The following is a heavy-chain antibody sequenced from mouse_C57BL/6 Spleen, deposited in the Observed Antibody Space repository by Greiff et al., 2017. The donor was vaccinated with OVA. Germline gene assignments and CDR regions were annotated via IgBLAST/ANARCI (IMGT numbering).Heavy chain of an antibody. CDR1: GYTFTSYW. V-gene: IGHV1-64*01. D-gene: IGHD1-3*01. CDR2: IHPNSGST. J-gene: IGHJ4*01. CDR3: ARDLDNYVGLMDY. Sequence: QVQLHQPGAELVKPGASVKLSCEASGYTFTSYWLHWVKQTPGQGLAWIGMIHPNSGSTNYNEKFKSKATLTVYKSSSTAYMQLSSLTSEDSAVYYCARDLDNYVGLMDYWGQGTSVTVSS.